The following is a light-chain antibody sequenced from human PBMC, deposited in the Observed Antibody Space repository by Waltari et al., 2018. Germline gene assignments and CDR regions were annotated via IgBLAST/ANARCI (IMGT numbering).Light chain of an antibody. CDR3: CSYEGSYSVV. CDR1: SRNVGGYDF. CDR2: DVN. J-gene: IGLJ2*01. V-gene: IGLV2-11*01. Sequence: QSALTQPRSVSGSPGQSVTIACTGTSRNVGGYDFVSWYQQNPGKAPKLMIYDVNMRPCGVLVLFSGSKSGNTASLTISGLQAEDEADYFSCSYEGSYSVVFGGGTRLTVL.